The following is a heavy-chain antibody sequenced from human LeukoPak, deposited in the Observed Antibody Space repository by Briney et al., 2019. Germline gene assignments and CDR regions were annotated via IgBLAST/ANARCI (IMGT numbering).Heavy chain of an antibody. CDR1: GYTLTELS. V-gene: IGHV1-24*01. D-gene: IGHD4-17*01. Sequence: GASVKVSCKVSGYTLTELSMHWVRQAPGKGLEWMGGFDPEDGETIYAQKFQGRVTMTEDTSTDTAYMELSSLRSEDTAVYYCATPRPGYGDYEEYDYWGQGTLVTVSS. CDR2: FDPEDGET. CDR3: ATPRPGYGDYEEYDY. J-gene: IGHJ4*02.